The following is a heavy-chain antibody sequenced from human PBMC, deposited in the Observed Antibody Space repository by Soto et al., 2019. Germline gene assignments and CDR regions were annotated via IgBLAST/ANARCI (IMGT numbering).Heavy chain of an antibody. V-gene: IGHV4-59*01. CDR2: IYYSGST. CDR1: GGSISGYY. J-gene: IGHJ4*02. CDR3: AREQPYNGRHHFDY. D-gene: IGHD1-26*01. Sequence: PSESLSLTCTVSGGSISGYYWNWIRQPPGKGLEWIGYIYYSGSTNYNPSLKSRVTISVDTSKNQFSLKLSSVTAADTAVYYCAREQPYNGRHHFDYWGQGTLVTSPQ.